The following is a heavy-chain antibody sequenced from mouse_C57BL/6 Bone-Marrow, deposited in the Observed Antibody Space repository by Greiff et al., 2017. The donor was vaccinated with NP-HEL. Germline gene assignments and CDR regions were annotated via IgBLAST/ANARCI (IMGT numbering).Heavy chain of an antibody. D-gene: IGHD2-2*01. Sequence: VQLQQSGAELVRPGTSVKVSCKASGYAFTNYLIEWVKQRPGQGLEWIGVINPGSGGTNYNEKFKGKATLTADKSSSTAYMQLSSLTSEDSAVYFCARWLPRYFDYWGQGTTLTVSS. CDR1: GYAFTNYL. CDR2: INPGSGGT. J-gene: IGHJ2*01. CDR3: ARWLPRYFDY. V-gene: IGHV1-54*01.